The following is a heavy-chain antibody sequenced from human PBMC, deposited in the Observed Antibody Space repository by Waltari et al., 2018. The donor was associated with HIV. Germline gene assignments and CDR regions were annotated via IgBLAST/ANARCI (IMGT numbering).Heavy chain of an antibody. CDR2: IYPDDTT. CDR3: ATGVRYYGP. V-gene: IGHV3-53*01. D-gene: IGHD3-22*01. CDR1: NFSISGRH. J-gene: IGHJ5*02. Sequence: EVLLAESGGGLIQPGGSLGLSCTASNFSISGRHVTWIRQAPGGSLEWVAGIYPDDTTHYADSVSGRFTISRAKSRTKVFLLMNSLFVDDTATYFCATGVRYYGPWGQGTRVTVSS.